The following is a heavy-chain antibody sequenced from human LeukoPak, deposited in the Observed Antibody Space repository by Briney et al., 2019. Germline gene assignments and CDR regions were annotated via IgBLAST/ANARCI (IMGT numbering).Heavy chain of an antibody. CDR3: ARADTTMVTWYFDL. V-gene: IGHV1-46*01. CDR2: INPSGGST. D-gene: IGHD5-18*01. CDR1: GYTFTTYG. Sequence: ASVKVSCKASGYTFTTYGISWVRQAPGQGLEWMGIINPSGGSTSYVQKFQGRVIMTRDTSTSTVYMELSSLRSEDTAVYYCARADTTMVTWYFDLWGRGTLVTVSS. J-gene: IGHJ2*01.